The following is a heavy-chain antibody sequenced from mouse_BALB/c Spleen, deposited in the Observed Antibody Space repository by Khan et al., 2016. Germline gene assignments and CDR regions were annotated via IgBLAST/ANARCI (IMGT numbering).Heavy chain of an antibody. CDR2: IHPSDSES. V-gene: IGHV1S82*01. Sequence: QVQLQQSGTELVRPGASVKLSCKASGYSFTRYWMNWVKQRPGQGLEWIGMIHPSDSESRLNQKFKDKATLTVDNSSSIAYMQLSSPTSEDSAVXYWNRSAYGNHPYYAMDYWGQGTSVTVSS. CDR1: GYSFTRYW. J-gene: IGHJ4*01. CDR3: NRSAYGNHPYYAMDY. D-gene: IGHD2-1*01.